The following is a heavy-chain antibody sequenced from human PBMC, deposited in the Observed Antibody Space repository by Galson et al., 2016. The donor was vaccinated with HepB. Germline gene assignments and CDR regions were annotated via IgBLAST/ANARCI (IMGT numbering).Heavy chain of an antibody. J-gene: IGHJ4*02. CDR2: IDPSDSYT. CDR3: ARVAKFQLELRKHFDS. D-gene: IGHD2-2*01. V-gene: IGHV5-10-1*01. CDR1: GSTFTSYW. Sequence: QSGAEVKKPGESLKISCKGSGSTFTSYWINWVRQMPGKGLEWMGRIDPSDSYTSYNPSFQGHVTISADKSMNTAYLQWSSLKASDTAMYYCARVAKFQLELRKHFDSWGQGTLVTVSS.